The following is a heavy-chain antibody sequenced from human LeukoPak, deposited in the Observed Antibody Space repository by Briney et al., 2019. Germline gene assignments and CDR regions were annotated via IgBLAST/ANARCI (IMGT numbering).Heavy chain of an antibody. CDR1: GFTFSSYG. Sequence: PGRSLRLSCAASGFTFSSYGMHWVRQAPGKGLEGVAVLSYDGSNSFYADSVKGRFTISRDNSKNTLYLQMNSLRPEDTAVYYCAKDASTVTLHADYWGQGTLVTVSS. J-gene: IGHJ4*02. CDR3: AKDASTVTLHADY. CDR2: LSYDGSNS. V-gene: IGHV3-30*18. D-gene: IGHD4-17*01.